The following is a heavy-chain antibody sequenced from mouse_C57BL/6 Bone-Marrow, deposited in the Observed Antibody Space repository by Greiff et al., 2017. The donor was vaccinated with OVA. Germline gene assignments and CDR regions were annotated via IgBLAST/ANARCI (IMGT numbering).Heavy chain of an antibody. J-gene: IGHJ1*03. D-gene: IGHD1-1*01. CDR1: GYTFTSYW. Sequence: QVQLQQSGAELVKPGASVKLSCKASGYTFTSYWMHWVKQRPGRGLEWIGGIDPNSGGTKYNEKFKGKATLTVDKPSSTAYMQLSSLTSEDSAVYYWAREGDYCGSSPYCYFDVWGTGTTVTVSS. CDR3: AREGDYCGSSPYCYFDV. CDR2: IDPNSGGT. V-gene: IGHV1-72*01.